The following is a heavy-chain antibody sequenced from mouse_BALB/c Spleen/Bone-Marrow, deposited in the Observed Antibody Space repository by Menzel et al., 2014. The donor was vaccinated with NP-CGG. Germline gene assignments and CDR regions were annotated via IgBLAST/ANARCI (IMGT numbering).Heavy chain of an antibody. Sequence: QVQLKESGAELVKPGAPVKLSCKASGYTFTSYWMNWVKQRPGRGLEWIGRMDPSDSETHYNQKFKDKATLTVDKSSSTAYIQLSSLTSEDSAVYYCARALGDGYYYAMDYWGQGTSVTGSS. D-gene: IGHD2-3*01. CDR3: ARALGDGYYYAMDY. J-gene: IGHJ4*01. CDR1: GYTFTSYW. CDR2: MDPSDSET. V-gene: IGHV1-69*02.